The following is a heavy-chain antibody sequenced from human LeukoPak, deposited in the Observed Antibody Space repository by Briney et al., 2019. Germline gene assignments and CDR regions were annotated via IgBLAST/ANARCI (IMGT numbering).Heavy chain of an antibody. D-gene: IGHD3-22*01. Sequence: ASVKVSCQASGGTFSSYAISWVRQAPGQGLEWMGWISAYNGNTNYAQKLQGRVTMTTDTSTSTAYMELRSLRSDDTAVYYCARARYYYDSSGYYYLYADYWGQGTLVTVSS. CDR3: ARARYYYDSSGYYYLYADY. J-gene: IGHJ4*02. CDR2: ISAYNGNT. V-gene: IGHV1-18*01. CDR1: GGTFSSYA.